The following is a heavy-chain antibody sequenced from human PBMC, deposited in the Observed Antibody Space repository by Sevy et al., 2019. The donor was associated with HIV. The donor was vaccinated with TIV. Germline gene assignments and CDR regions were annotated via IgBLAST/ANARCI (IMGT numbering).Heavy chain of an antibody. CDR2: INSDGSST. J-gene: IGHJ4*02. Sequence: GGSLRLSCAASGFTFSSYLMHWVRQAPGKGPVWVSRINSDGSSTSYADSVKGRFTISRDNARNTLYLEMNSLRSEDTGEYYCARGQGYWGQGTLVTVSS. V-gene: IGHV3-74*01. CDR3: ARGQGY. CDR1: GFTFSSYL.